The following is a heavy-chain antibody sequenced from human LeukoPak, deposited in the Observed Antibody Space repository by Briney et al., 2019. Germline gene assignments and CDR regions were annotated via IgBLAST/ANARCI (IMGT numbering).Heavy chain of an antibody. V-gene: IGHV3-48*03. CDR2: ISRTGNTM. CDR3: ARNPIVGATTWFDP. J-gene: IGHJ5*02. CDR1: GFTFSSYE. D-gene: IGHD1-26*01. Sequence: GGSLRLSCAASGFTFSSYEMNWVRQAPGKGLEWVSYISRTGNTMYYADSVKGRFTISRDNAKNSLYLQMNSLRAEDTAVYYCARNPIVGATTWFDPWGQGTLVTVSS.